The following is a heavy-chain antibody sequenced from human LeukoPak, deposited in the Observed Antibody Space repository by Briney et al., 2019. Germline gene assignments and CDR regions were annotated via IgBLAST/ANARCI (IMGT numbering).Heavy chain of an antibody. CDR1: GYTFTSYG. D-gene: IGHD4-17*01. V-gene: IGHV1-18*01. Sequence: GASVKVSCEASGYTFTSYGISWVRQAPGQGLEWMGWISAYNGNTNYAQKLQGRITMTTDTSTSTAYMELRSLRSDDTAVYYCARDLYDYGDYVDWGQGTLVTVSS. J-gene: IGHJ4*02. CDR2: ISAYNGNT. CDR3: ARDLYDYGDYVD.